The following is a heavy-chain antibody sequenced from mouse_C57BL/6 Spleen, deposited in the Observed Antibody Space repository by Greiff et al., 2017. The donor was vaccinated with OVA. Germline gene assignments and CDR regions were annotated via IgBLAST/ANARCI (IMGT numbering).Heavy chain of an antibody. CDR1: GYTFTDYY. J-gene: IGHJ3*01. D-gene: IGHD3-2*02. V-gene: IGHV1-26*01. CDR3: ASEGFRLGFAY. Sequence: EVQLQQSGPELVKPGASVKISCKASGYTFTDYYMNWVKQSHGKSLEWIGDINPNNGGTSYNQKFKGKATLTVDKSSSTAYMELRSLTSEDSAVYYCASEGFRLGFAYWGQGTLVTVSA. CDR2: INPNNGGT.